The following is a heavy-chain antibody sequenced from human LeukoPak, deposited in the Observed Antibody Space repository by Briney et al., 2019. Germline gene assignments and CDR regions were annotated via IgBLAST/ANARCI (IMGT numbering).Heavy chain of an antibody. J-gene: IGHJ4*02. CDR1: GYSISSGYY. Sequence: TSETLSLTCTVSGYSISSGYYWGWIRRPPGKGLEWIGSIYNSGSTYYNPSLKSRVTISVDTSKNQFSLKLSSVTAADTAVYYCARGRTLFDYWGQGTLVTVSS. D-gene: IGHD1-14*01. V-gene: IGHV4-38-2*02. CDR3: ARGRTLFDY. CDR2: IYNSGST.